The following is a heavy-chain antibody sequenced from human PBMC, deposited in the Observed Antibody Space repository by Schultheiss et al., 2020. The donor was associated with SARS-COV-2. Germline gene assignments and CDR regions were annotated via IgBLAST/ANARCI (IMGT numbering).Heavy chain of an antibody. D-gene: IGHD6-13*01. CDR1: GYTFTSYD. CDR2: MNPNSGNT. V-gene: IGHV1-8*01. Sequence: ASVKVSCKASGYTFTSYDINWVRQATGQGLEWMGWMNPNSGNTGYAQKFQGRVTITRDTSASTAYMELSSLRSEDTAVYYCAREGAAAGTRYYYYGMDVWGQGTTVTVSS. J-gene: IGHJ6*02. CDR3: AREGAAAGTRYYYYGMDV.